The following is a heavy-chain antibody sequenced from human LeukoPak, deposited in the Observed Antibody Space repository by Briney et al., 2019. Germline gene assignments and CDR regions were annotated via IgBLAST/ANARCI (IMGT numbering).Heavy chain of an antibody. CDR2: IYYSGST. V-gene: IGHV4-61*01. Sequence: SETLSLTCTASGGSVSSGSYYWSWIRQPPGKGLECIGYIYYSGSTNYNPSLKSRVTISVDTSKNQFSLKLSSVTAADTAVYYCAREIWFGGLLSDAFDIWGQGTVVTVSS. CDR1: GGSVSSGSYY. J-gene: IGHJ3*02. CDR3: AREIWFGGLLSDAFDI. D-gene: IGHD3-10*01.